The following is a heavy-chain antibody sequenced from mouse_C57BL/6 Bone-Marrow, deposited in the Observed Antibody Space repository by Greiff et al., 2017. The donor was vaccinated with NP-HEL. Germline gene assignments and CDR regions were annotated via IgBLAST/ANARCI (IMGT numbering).Heavy chain of an antibody. Sequence: QVQLQQSGAELARPGASVKLSCKASGYTSTSYGISWVKQRTGQGLEWIGEIYPRSGNTYYNEKFKGKATLTADKSSSTAYMELRSLTSEDSAVYFCARAGNSNGDFDYWGQGTTLTVSS. J-gene: IGHJ2*01. CDR2: IYPRSGNT. D-gene: IGHD2-5*01. V-gene: IGHV1-81*01. CDR1: GYTSTSYG. CDR3: ARAGNSNGDFDY.